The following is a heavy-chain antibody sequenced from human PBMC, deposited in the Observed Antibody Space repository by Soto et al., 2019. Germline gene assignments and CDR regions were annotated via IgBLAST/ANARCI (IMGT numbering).Heavy chain of an antibody. J-gene: IGHJ4*02. CDR3: GRGRSGELGVFY. CDR1: GYTFTGHY. CDR2: IGPDRGDT. D-gene: IGHD7-27*01. V-gene: IGHV1-2*02. Sequence: QVQLMQSGAEVKKSGASVRVSCKASGYTFTGHYIHWVRQAPGQGPEWVGEIGPDRGDTRYAEKFHGRVTMTRDTSITTVYMELTIRSPDAAAVYYCGRGRSGELGVFYWGQGTLVTV.